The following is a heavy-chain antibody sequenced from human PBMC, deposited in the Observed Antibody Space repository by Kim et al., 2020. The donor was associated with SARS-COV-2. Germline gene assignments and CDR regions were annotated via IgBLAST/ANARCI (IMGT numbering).Heavy chain of an antibody. D-gene: IGHD3-10*01. CDR3: AGEADPRGADDAFDI. Sequence: PSLRSRVTISVDTSKNQFSLKLSSVTAADTAVYYCAGEADPRGADDAFDIWGQGTMVTVSS. V-gene: IGHV4-39*07. J-gene: IGHJ3*02.